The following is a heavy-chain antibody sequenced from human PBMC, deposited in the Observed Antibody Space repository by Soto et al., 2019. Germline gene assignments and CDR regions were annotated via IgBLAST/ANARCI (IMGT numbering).Heavy chain of an antibody. V-gene: IGHV3-21*01. CDR1: GFTFSSYS. Sequence: EVQLVESGGGLVKPGGSLRLSCAASGFTFSSYSMNWVRQAPGKGLEWVSSISSSSSYIYYADSVKGRFTISRDNAKNSLYLQMNSLRAEDTAVYYCARDRSHFGYCSSTSCYGGFDYWGQGTLVTVSS. CDR2: ISSSSSYI. D-gene: IGHD2-2*01. J-gene: IGHJ4*02. CDR3: ARDRSHFGYCSSTSCYGGFDY.